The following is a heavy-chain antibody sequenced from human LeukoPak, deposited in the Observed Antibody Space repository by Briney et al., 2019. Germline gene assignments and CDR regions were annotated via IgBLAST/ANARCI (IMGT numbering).Heavy chain of an antibody. Sequence: GGSLRLSCAASGFTFGSYWMTWVRQVPGKGLEWVANIKQDGSEKYYVASVKGRFTISRDNAKNSLYLQMNSLRAEDTAVYYCARDHPTRAFDYWGQGALVTVSS. V-gene: IGHV3-7*01. CDR3: ARDHPTRAFDY. D-gene: IGHD4-17*01. CDR1: GFTFGSYW. J-gene: IGHJ4*02. CDR2: IKQDGSEK.